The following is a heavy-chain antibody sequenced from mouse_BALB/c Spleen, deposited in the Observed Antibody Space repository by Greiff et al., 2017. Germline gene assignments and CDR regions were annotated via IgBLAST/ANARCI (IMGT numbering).Heavy chain of an antibody. V-gene: IGHV5-6*02. CDR2: ISSGGSYT. J-gene: IGHJ4*01. Sequence: EVKLVESGGDLVKPGGSLKLSCAASGFTFSSYGMSWVRQTPDKRLEWVATISSGGSYTYYPDSVKGRFTISRDNAKNTLYLQMSSLKSEDTAMYYCARQGERAMDYWGQGTSVTVSS. CDR3: ARQGERAMDY. CDR1: GFTFSSYG.